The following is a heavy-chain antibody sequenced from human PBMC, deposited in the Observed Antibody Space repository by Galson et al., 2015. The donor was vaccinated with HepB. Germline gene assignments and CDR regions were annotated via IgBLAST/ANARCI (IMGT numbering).Heavy chain of an antibody. D-gene: IGHD2-15*01. J-gene: IGHJ5*02. CDR3: ARQNIVATIDCSGGSCYSSWFDP. V-gene: IGHV4-59*01. CDR1: GGSISSYY. Sequence: LSLTCTVSGGSISSYYWSWIRQPPGKGLEWIGYIYYSGSTNYNPSLKSRVTISVDTSKNQFSLKLSSVTAADTAVYYCARQNIVATIDCSGGSCYSSWFDPWGQGTLVTVSS. CDR2: IYYSGST.